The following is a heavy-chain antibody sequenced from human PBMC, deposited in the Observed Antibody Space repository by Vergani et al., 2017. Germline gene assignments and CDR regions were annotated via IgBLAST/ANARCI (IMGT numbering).Heavy chain of an antibody. CDR2: IIPIIRLA. V-gene: IGHV1-69*02. J-gene: IGHJ4*02. CDR3: ARVSPGDNSGWEPFDY. D-gene: IGHD6-19*01. CDR1: GDIFNNYT. Sequence: QVHLEQSGTEVKKPGSSVKVSCKVSGDIFNNYTVTWVRQAPGQGLEWMGGIIPIIRLATSAQKFQDRVKITGDTSTNTVYMEMNNLRSEDTAVYYCARVSPGDNSGWEPFDYWGQGTLVTV.